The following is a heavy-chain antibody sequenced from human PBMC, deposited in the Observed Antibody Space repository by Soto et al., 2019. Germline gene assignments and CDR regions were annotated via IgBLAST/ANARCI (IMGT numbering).Heavy chain of an antibody. CDR1: GGSISSYY. D-gene: IGHD2-15*01. Sequence: SETLSLTCTVSGGSISSYYWSWIRQPPGKGLEWIGYFYYSGSINYNPSLKSRVTISVGTSKEQLSLKLTSVTAADTAMYYCARDVGSGPAGYGLDVWGQGTTVTVSS. V-gene: IGHV4-59*01. CDR3: ARDVGSGPAGYGLDV. J-gene: IGHJ6*02. CDR2: FYYSGSI.